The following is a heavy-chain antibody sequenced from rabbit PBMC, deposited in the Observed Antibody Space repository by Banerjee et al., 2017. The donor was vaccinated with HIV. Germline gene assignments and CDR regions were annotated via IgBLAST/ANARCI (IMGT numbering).Heavy chain of an antibody. CDR2: ICARSSGST. D-gene: IGHD8-1*01. CDR3: ARDCGGGGSDDIGGLAL. V-gene: IGHV1S45*01. CDR1: GFSFSSYA. Sequence: EQMEESGGDLVKPEGSLTLTCTASGFSFSSYAMCWVRQAPGKGLEWIACICARSSGSTYSATWAKGRFTISRTSSTPVTLQMTSLTAADTATYFCARDCGGGGSDDIGGLALWGPGTLVTVS. J-gene: IGHJ4*01.